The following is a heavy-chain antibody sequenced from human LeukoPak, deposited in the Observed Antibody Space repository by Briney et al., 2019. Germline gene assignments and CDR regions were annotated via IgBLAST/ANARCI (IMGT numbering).Heavy chain of an antibody. Sequence: SSETLSLTCAVYGGSFSGYYWSWIRQPPGKGLEWIGEINHSGSTNYNPSLKSRVTISVDTSKNQFSLKLSSVTAADTAVYYCARGEVGVTSSHYYGMDVWGQGTTVTVSS. CDR3: ARGEVGVTSSHYYGMDV. CDR1: GGSFSGYY. J-gene: IGHJ6*02. CDR2: INHSGST. D-gene: IGHD1-26*01. V-gene: IGHV4-34*01.